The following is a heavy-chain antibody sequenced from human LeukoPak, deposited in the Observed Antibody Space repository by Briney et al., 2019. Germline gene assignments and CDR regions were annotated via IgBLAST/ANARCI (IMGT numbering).Heavy chain of an antibody. CDR2: IYYSGST. CDR1: GGSISSYY. J-gene: IGHJ4*02. V-gene: IGHV4-59*08. CDR3: ARRRNDILTGYPWYFDY. D-gene: IGHD3-9*01. Sequence: SETLSLTCTVSGGSISSYYWSWIRQPPGKGLEWIGYIYYSGSTNYNPSLKSRVTISVDTSKNQFSLKLSSVTAADTAVYYCARRRNDILTGYPWYFDYWGQGTLVTVSS.